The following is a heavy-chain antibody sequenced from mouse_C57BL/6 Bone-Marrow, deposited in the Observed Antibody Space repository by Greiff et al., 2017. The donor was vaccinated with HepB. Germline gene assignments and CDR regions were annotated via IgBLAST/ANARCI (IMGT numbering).Heavy chain of an antibody. CDR1: GYTFTSYW. CDR3: ARGLTTVVARYFDV. CDR2: IHPNSGST. J-gene: IGHJ1*03. D-gene: IGHD1-1*01. Sequence: QVQLQLPGAELVKPGASVKLSCKASGYTFTSYWMHWVKQRPGQGLEWIGMIHPNSGSTNYNEKFKSKATLTVDKSSSTAYMQLSSLTSEDSAVYYCARGLTTVVARYFDVWGTGTTVTVSS. V-gene: IGHV1-64*01.